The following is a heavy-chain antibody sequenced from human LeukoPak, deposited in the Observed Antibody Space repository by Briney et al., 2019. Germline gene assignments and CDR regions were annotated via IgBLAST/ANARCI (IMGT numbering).Heavy chain of an antibody. CDR1: GFTFSTFA. CDR3: ARVGFPYYYYGMDV. CDR2: IKQDGSEK. V-gene: IGHV3-7*01. D-gene: IGHD3-16*01. Sequence: GGSLRLSCAASGFTFSTFAMSWVRQAPGKGLEWMANIKQDGSEKYYVDSVKGRFTISRDNAKNSLYLQMNSLRAEDTAVYYCARVGFPYYYYGMDVWGQGTTVTVSS. J-gene: IGHJ6*02.